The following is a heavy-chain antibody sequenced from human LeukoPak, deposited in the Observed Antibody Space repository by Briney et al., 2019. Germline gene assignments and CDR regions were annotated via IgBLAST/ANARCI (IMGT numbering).Heavy chain of an antibody. V-gene: IGHV4-39*07. D-gene: IGHD3-3*01. CDR2: IYYSVST. CDR3: ARAGSDFWSGYQDY. Sequence: SETLSLTCTVSGGSISSSSYYWGWIRQPPGKGLEWIGSIYYSVSTYYNPSLKSRVTISVDTSKNQFSLKLSSVTAADTAVYYCARAGSDFWSGYQDYWGQGTLVTVSS. CDR1: GGSISSSSYY. J-gene: IGHJ4*02.